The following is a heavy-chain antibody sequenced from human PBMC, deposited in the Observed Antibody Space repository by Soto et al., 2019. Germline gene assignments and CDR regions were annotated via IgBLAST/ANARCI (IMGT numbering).Heavy chain of an antibody. CDR2: ISHDGSKK. CDR3: ARSSYDDVLTGWSMDV. V-gene: IGHV3-30*09. CDR1: GFIFSDYY. Sequence: QVQLVESGGGVVQPGRSLRLSCAASGFIFSDYYMHWVRQAPGKGLERVAVISHDGSKKYYADSVKGRFAISRDNSKNTLDLQMNSLRPDDTAVNYCARSSYDDVLTGWSMDVWGQGTMVTVSS. J-gene: IGHJ6*02. D-gene: IGHD3-9*01.